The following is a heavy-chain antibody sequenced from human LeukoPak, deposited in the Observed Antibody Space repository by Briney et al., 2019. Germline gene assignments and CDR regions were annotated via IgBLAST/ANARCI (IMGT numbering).Heavy chain of an antibody. CDR1: GFTFSCCG. CDR3: ARELLTYYYDSSGYYPL. Sequence: GGSLRLSCAASGFTFSCCGMAWVRQAPGKGLEWVSGISGSGGRAYYADSVQGRFTISRDNSKNTLYLQMNSLRAEDTAVYYCARELLTYYYDSSGYYPLWGQGTLVTVSS. CDR2: ISGSGGRA. D-gene: IGHD3-22*01. J-gene: IGHJ4*02. V-gene: IGHV3-23*01.